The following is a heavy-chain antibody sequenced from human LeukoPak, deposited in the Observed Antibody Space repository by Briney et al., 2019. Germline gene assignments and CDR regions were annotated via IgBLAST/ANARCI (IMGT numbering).Heavy chain of an antibody. CDR1: GFTFSSYA. Sequence: PGGSLRLSCAASGFTFSSYAMNWVRQAPGQGLEWVSFISSSSTFIDYADSVKGRFNISRDNAKKTVYLQMSGLRPEDTAVYYCARDQSYDSRPWVGAFDIWGQGTLVTVSS. D-gene: IGHD3-10*01. J-gene: IGHJ3*02. CDR2: ISSSSTFI. V-gene: IGHV3-21*04. CDR3: ARDQSYDSRPWVGAFDI.